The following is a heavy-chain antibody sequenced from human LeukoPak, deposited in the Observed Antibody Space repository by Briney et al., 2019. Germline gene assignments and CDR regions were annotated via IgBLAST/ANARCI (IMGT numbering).Heavy chain of an antibody. CDR1: GYTFTSYG. V-gene: IGHV1-18*01. CDR3: ARESAAIDGDAFDI. Sequence: ASVKVSCKASGYTFTSYGISWVRQAPGQGLEWTGWISAYNGNTNYAQKLQGRVTMTTDTSTSTAYMELRSLRSDDTAVYYCARESAAIDGDAFDIWGQGTMVTVSS. J-gene: IGHJ3*02. CDR2: ISAYNGNT. D-gene: IGHD2-2*01.